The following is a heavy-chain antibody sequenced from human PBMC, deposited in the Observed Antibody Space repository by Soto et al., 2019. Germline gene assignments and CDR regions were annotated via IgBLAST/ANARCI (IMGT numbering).Heavy chain of an antibody. CDR1: GFTFSSYS. CDR3: ARDSSYYDYIWGSSNTYYFDY. J-gene: IGHJ4*02. V-gene: IGHV3-48*01. Sequence: EVQLVESGGGLVQPGGSLRLSCAASGFTFSSYSMNWVRQAPGKGLEWVSYISSSGSTIYYADSVKGRFTISRDNAKNSLYLQMNSLRAEDTAVYYCARDSSYYDYIWGSSNTYYFDYWGQGTLVTVSS. D-gene: IGHD3-16*01. CDR2: ISSSGSTI.